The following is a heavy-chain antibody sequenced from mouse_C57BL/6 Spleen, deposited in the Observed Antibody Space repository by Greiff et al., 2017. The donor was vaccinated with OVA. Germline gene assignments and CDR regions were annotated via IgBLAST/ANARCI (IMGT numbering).Heavy chain of an antibody. J-gene: IGHJ3*01. Sequence: EVQLVESGGDLEKPGGSLKLSCAASGFTFSSYGMSWVRQTPDKRLEWVATISSGGSYTYYPDSVKGRFTISRDNAKNTLYLQMSSLKSEDTAMYYCARLSSTMVTTGFAYWGQGTLVTVSA. V-gene: IGHV5-6*01. D-gene: IGHD2-2*01. CDR2: ISSGGSYT. CDR1: GFTFSSYG. CDR3: ARLSSTMVTTGFAY.